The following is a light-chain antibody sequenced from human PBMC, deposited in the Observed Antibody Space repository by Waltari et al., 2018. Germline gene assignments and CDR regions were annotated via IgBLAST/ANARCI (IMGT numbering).Light chain of an antibody. V-gene: IGLV1-47*01. CDR1: LSNIGTHY. CDR3: ATRDEGPTVV. CDR2: LTQ. J-gene: IGLJ2*01. Sequence: QSVLTQPPSASGTPGQSVTISCSGSLSNIGTHYVYWYQQLPGTAPKLLIYLTQRRPAGVPDRFSASKAGTSASLAISGLRFEDEGDYYCATRDEGPTVVFGGGTKVTVL.